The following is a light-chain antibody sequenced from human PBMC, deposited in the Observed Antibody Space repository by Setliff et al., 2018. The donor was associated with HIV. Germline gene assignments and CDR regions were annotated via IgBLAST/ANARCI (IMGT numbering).Light chain of an antibody. CDR2: EVN. CDR1: SSDVGGYNY. Sequence: QSVLTQPPSASGSPGQSVTISCTGTSSDVGGYNYVSWYQQHPGKAPKLIIYEVNRRPLGVPARFSGSKSGNTASLTVSGLQAEDEADYHCSSFVVGNSVVFGGGTKVTVL. V-gene: IGLV2-8*01. J-gene: IGLJ2*01. CDR3: SSFVVGNSVV.